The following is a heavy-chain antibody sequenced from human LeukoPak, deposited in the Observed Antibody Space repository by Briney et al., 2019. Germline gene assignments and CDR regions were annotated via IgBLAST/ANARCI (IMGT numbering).Heavy chain of an antibody. Sequence: SVKVSRKASGGTFSSYAISWVRQAPGQGLEWMGGIIPIFGTANYAQKFQGRVTITADKSTSTAYMELSSLRSEDTAVYYCVPYYYDSSGYYRDDAFDIWGQGTMVTVSS. CDR3: VPYYYDSSGYYRDDAFDI. D-gene: IGHD3-22*01. CDR1: GGTFSSYA. CDR2: IIPIFGTA. V-gene: IGHV1-69*06. J-gene: IGHJ3*02.